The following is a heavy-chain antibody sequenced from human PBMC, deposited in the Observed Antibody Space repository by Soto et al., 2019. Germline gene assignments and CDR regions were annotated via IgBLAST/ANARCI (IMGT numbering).Heavy chain of an antibody. D-gene: IGHD1-1*01. J-gene: IGHJ5*02. V-gene: IGHV4-30-2*01. CDR3: ARDQLEGNWFDP. CDR2: IYHSGST. Sequence: QLQLQESGSGLVKPSQTLSLTCAVSGGSISSGGYSWNWIRQPPGKGLEWIGYIYHSGSTLYNPSLKSRVXTXIXXSKNQFSLKLSSVTAADTAVYYCARDQLEGNWFDPWGQGTLVTVSS. CDR1: GGSISSGGYS.